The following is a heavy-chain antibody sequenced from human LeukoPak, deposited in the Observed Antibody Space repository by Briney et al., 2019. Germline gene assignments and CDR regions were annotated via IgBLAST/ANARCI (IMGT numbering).Heavy chain of an antibody. Sequence: GGSLRLSCAASGFTFSDYFMTWIRQAPGKGLEWVSYISSSGSTIYYADSVKGRFTVSRDNAKNSLYVQMNSLSAEDTAVYYCARVRGAISYSDYWGQGTLVTVSS. J-gene: IGHJ4*02. V-gene: IGHV3-11*04. CDR1: GFTFSDYF. CDR3: ARVRGAISYSDY. CDR2: ISSSGSTI. D-gene: IGHD2-21*01.